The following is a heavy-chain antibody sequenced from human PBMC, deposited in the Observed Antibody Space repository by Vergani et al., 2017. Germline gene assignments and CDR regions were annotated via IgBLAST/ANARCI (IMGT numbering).Heavy chain of an antibody. J-gene: IGHJ6*02. Sequence: QVQLVESGGGVVQPGRSLILSCAASGFTFSSYGMHWVRQAPGKGLEWVAVISYDGSNKYYADSVKGRFTISRDNSKHTVYLEMSSLGDEDTAVYYCAKNSAPVGMNDDGDYVPPNYYYYDAMDVWGQGTTVTVSS. CDR3: AKNSAPVGMNDDGDYVPPNYYYYDAMDV. CDR2: ISYDGSNK. D-gene: IGHD4-17*01. CDR1: GFTFSSYG. V-gene: IGHV3-30*18.